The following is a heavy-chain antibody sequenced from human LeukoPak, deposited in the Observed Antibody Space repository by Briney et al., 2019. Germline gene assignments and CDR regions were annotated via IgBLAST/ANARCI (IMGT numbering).Heavy chain of an antibody. D-gene: IGHD2-2*02. V-gene: IGHV3-21*01. CDR3: ARGAAAAIRGTLFDY. Sequence: GSLRLSCAASGFTFSSYSMNWVRQAPGKGLEWVSSISSSSSYICCADSVKGRFTISRDNAKNSLYLQMNSLRAEDTAVYYCARGAAAAIRGTLFDYWGQGTLVTVSS. J-gene: IGHJ4*02. CDR1: GFTFSSYS. CDR2: ISSSSSYI.